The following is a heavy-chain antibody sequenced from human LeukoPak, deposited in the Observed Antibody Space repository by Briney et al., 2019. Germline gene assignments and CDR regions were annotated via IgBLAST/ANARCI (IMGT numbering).Heavy chain of an antibody. D-gene: IGHD5-24*01. Sequence: GGSLRLSCAASGFTVSSNYMSWVSQAPGKGVEWVSVIYSGGSTYYADSVKGRFTISRDNSKNTLYLQMNSLRAEDTAVYYCARDLATREGSFDYWGQGTLVTVSS. CDR3: ARDLATREGSFDY. V-gene: IGHV3-53*01. CDR2: IYSGGST. CDR1: GFTVSSNY. J-gene: IGHJ4*02.